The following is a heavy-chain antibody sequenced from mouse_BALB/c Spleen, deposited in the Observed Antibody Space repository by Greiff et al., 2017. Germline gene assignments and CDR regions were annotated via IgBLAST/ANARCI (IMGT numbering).Heavy chain of an antibody. CDR2: ISSGGSYT. V-gene: IGHV5-9-4*01. CDR1: GFTFSSYA. J-gene: IGHJ4*01. Sequence: EVKVVESGGGLVKPGGSLKLSCAASGFTFSSYAMSWVRQSPEKRLEWVAEISSGGSYTYYPDTVTGRFTISRDNAKNTLYLEMSSLRSEDTAMYYCAREGENGNYDYAMDYWGQGTSVTVSS. CDR3: AREGENGNYDYAMDY. D-gene: IGHD2-1*01.